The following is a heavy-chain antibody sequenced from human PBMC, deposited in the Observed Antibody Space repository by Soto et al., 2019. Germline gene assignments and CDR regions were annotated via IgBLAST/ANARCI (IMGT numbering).Heavy chain of an antibody. CDR3: ARQIYDSDTGPNFQYYFDS. Sequence: PGESLKISCKGSGYSFAGYWITWVRQKPGKGLEWMGRIDPSDSQTYYSPSFRGHVAISATKSITTVFLQWSSLRASDTAMYYCARQIYDSDTGPNFQYYFDSWGQGTPVTVSS. CDR2: IDPSDSQT. CDR1: GYSFAGYW. D-gene: IGHD3-22*01. J-gene: IGHJ4*02. V-gene: IGHV5-10-1*01.